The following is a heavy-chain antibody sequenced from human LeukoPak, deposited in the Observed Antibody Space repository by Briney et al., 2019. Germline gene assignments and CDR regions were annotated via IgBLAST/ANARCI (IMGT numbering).Heavy chain of an antibody. CDR2: IYHSGST. CDR3: ARLGYYGSGSYYTQDY. Sequence: PSETLSLTCAVSGGSISSSNWWSWVRQPPGKGLEWIGEIYHSGSTNYNPSLKSRVTISVDKSKNQFSLKLSSVTAADTAVYYCARLGYYGSGSYYTQDYWGQGTLVTVSS. CDR1: GGSISSSNW. D-gene: IGHD3-10*01. V-gene: IGHV4-4*02. J-gene: IGHJ4*02.